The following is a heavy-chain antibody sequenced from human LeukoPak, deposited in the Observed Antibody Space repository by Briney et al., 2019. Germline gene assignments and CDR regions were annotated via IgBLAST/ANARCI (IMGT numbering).Heavy chain of an antibody. Sequence: SETLSLTCSVSGASFGGSCWGWIRQPPGRGLEYIGHIHYSGSTDYNPSLKSRVTISVDTSKNQFSLKLSSVTAADTAVYYCARGGTDFWSGYPFDYWGQGTLVTVSS. V-gene: IGHV4-59*08. CDR2: IHYSGST. D-gene: IGHD3-3*01. CDR1: GASFGGSC. CDR3: ARGGTDFWSGYPFDY. J-gene: IGHJ4*02.